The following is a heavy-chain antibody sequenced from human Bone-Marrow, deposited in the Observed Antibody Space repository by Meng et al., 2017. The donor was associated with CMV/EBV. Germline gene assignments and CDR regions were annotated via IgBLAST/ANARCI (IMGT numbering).Heavy chain of an antibody. Sequence: GGSLRLSCAASGITFSNHGMHWVRQAPGKGLEWVAFIRNDGSDKYYADSVKGRFTISRDNSKNMLYMQMNSLRAEDTAVYYCAKDKGLRFLECFSVGGQGTLFTVSS. CDR3: AKDKGLRFLECFSV. J-gene: IGHJ4*02. CDR2: IRNDGSDK. CDR1: GITFSNHG. D-gene: IGHD3-3*01. V-gene: IGHV3-30*02.